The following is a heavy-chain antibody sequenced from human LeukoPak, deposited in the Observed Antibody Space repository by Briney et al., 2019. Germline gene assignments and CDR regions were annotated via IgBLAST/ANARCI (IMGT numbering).Heavy chain of an antibody. V-gene: IGHV4-59*01. CDR2: VDHTGST. Sequence: SETLSLTCTVSGGSITMYYWTWIRQPPGKGLEWIGYVDHTGSTNFNPSPNGRVSISRDTTKNLFSLRLRSVTAADTAVYSCARGRVSSSTWYSTYYYYFYMDVWGKGTTVTVSS. D-gene: IGHD1-1*01. CDR1: GGSITMYY. J-gene: IGHJ6*03. CDR3: ARGRVSSSTWYSTYYYYFYMDV.